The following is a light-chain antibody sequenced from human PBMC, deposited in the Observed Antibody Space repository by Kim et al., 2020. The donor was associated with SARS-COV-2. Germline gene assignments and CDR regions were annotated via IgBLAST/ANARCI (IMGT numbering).Light chain of an antibody. V-gene: IGKV1-9*01. CDR2: GAS. J-gene: IGKJ1*01. CDR3: QQYDVHPPT. CDR1: QGISNY. Sequence: SASLGDRVTITCRASQGISNYLAWYQQNAGKAPKLLIYGASTLESGVPSRFSGSGSGTEFTLTINSLQPEDFATYSCQQYDVHPPTFGQGTKLEI.